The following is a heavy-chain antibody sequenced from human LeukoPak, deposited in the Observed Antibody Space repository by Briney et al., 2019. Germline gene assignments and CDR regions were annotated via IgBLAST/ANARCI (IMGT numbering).Heavy chain of an antibody. CDR1: GGSLSGYY. CDR2: INHSGST. CDR3: ASGNYDILTGYQPVGY. V-gene: IGHV4-34*01. J-gene: IGHJ4*02. Sequence: SETLSLTCAVYGGSLSGYYWSWIRQPPGKGLEWIGEINHSGSTNYNPSLKSRVTISVDTSKNQFSLKLSSVTAADTAVYYCASGNYDILTGYQPVGYWGQGTLVTVSS. D-gene: IGHD3-9*01.